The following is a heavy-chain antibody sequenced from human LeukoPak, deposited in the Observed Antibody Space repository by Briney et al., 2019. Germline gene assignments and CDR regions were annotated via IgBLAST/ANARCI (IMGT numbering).Heavy chain of an antibody. J-gene: IGHJ3*02. CDR3: ARRRWLQLSRAFDI. CDR1: GGSISSYY. V-gene: IGHV4-4*07. Sequence: SETLSLTCTVSGGSISSYYWSWIRQPAGKGLEWIGRIYTSGSTYYSPSLKSRVTISVDTSKNQFSLKLSSVTAADTAVYYCARRRWLQLSRAFDIWGQGTMVTVSS. D-gene: IGHD5-24*01. CDR2: IYTSGST.